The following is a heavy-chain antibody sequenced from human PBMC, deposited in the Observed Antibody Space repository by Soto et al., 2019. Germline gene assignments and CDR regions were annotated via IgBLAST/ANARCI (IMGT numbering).Heavy chain of an antibody. CDR2: IYYSGST. V-gene: IGHV4-59*01. J-gene: IGHJ5*02. D-gene: IGHD6-13*01. CDR1: GGSISSYY. Sequence: LSRTCTVSGGSISSYYWSWIRQPPGKGLEWIGYIYYSGSTNYNPSLKSRVTISVDTSKNQFSLKLSSVTAADTAVYYCARGRIAAAGTRFDPWGQGTLVTVSS. CDR3: ARGRIAAAGTRFDP.